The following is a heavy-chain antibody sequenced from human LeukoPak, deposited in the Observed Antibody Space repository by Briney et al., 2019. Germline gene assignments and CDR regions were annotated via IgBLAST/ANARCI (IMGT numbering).Heavy chain of an antibody. CDR2: INSDGSTT. CDR3: ARALDTAIVTGPGGFGGY. J-gene: IGHJ4*02. CDR1: GLPFHGYR. V-gene: IGHV3-74*01. Sequence: GALRLPCSAPGLPFHGYRIPWVRQAPGKGLVWVLRINSDGSTTTYADSVKGRFTISRDNAKKTLYLQMNSLRVEDTAVYYCARALDTAIVTGPGGFGGYWGQGTLVTVSS. D-gene: IGHD5-18*01.